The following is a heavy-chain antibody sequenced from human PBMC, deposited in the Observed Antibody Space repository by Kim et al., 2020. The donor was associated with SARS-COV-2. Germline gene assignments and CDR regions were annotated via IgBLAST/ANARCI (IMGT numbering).Heavy chain of an antibody. V-gene: IGHV3-21*01. D-gene: IGHD5-18*01. J-gene: IGHJ4*02. CDR3: ARVPVDTAMVIWYYFDY. Sequence: VQGRFTISRDNAKNSLYLQMNSLGAEDTAVYYCARVPVDTAMVIWYYFDYWGQGTLVTVSS.